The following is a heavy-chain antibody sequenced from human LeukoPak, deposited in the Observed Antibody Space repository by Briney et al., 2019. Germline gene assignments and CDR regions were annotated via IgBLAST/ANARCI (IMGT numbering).Heavy chain of an antibody. V-gene: IGHV1-2*02. D-gene: IGHD3-3*01. J-gene: IGHJ5*02. CDR2: INPNSGGT. CDR3: ARAARYYGSNWFDP. Sequence: ASVKVSCKASGYTFTGYYMHWVRQAPGLGLEWMGWINPNSGGTNYAQKFQGRVTMTRDTSISTAYMELSRLRSDDTAVYYCARAARYYGSNWFDPWGQGTLVTVSS. CDR1: GYTFTGYY.